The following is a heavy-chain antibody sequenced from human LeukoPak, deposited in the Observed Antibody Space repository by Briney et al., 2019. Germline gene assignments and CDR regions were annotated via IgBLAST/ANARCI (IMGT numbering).Heavy chain of an antibody. CDR3: ARRRTGTTFFDY. V-gene: IGHV4-59*08. J-gene: IGHJ4*02. D-gene: IGHD1-1*01. CDR1: GGSISSYY. Sequence: PSETLSLTCTVSGGSISSYYWSWIRQPPGKGLEWIGYIYYSGSTNYNPSLKSRVTISVDTSKNQFSLKLSSVTAADTAVYYCARRRTGTTFFDYWGQGTLVTVSS. CDR2: IYYSGST.